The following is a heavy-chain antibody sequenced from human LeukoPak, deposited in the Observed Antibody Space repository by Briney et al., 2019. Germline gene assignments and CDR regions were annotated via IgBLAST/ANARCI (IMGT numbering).Heavy chain of an antibody. J-gene: IGHJ4*02. CDR2: ISGSGGST. D-gene: IGHD1-26*01. CDR1: GFTFSSYA. CDR3: ARFLKGARYYFDY. V-gene: IGHV3-23*01. Sequence: GGSLRLSCAASGFTFSSYAMSWVRQAPGKGLEWVSAISGSGGSTYYADSVKGRFTISRDNSKNTLYLQMNSLRAEDTAVYYCARFLKGARYYFDYRGQGTLVTVSS.